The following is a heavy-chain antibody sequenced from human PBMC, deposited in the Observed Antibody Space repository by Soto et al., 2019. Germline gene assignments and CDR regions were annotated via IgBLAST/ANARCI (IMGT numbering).Heavy chain of an antibody. Sequence: GGSLRLSCAASGFTFSSYAMNWVRQAPGKGLEWVSIISGSGGTTYYADSVKGRFTISRDNPENTLYLQMNSLRAEDTAVYYCAKPAREVEYNWNFYNWCDSWGQGTLVTVSS. CDR3: AKPAREVEYNWNFYNWCDS. CDR2: ISGSGGTT. CDR1: GFTFSSYA. J-gene: IGHJ5*01. D-gene: IGHD1-7*01. V-gene: IGHV3-23*01.